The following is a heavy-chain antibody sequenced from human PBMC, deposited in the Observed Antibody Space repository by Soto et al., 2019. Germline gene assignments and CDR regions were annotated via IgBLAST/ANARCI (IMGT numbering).Heavy chain of an antibody. Sequence: EVQLVESGGGLVKPGGSLRLSCAASGFTFSSYSMNWVRQAPGKGLEWVSSISSSSSYIYYADSVKGRFTISRDNAKNSLYLQMNSLRAEDTDVYYCARGGVAAAGPFDYWGQGTLVTVSS. V-gene: IGHV3-21*01. CDR2: ISSSSSYI. J-gene: IGHJ4*02. CDR3: ARGGVAAAGPFDY. CDR1: GFTFSSYS. D-gene: IGHD6-13*01.